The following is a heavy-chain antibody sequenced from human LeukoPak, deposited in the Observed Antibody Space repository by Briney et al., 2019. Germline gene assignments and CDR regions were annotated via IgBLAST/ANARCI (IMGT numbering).Heavy chain of an antibody. CDR1: GGSIASSGYY. CDR3: VRQRSSGWSLHY. V-gene: IGHV4-39*01. D-gene: IGHD6-13*01. J-gene: IGHJ4*02. CDR2: IYYSGST. Sequence: SETLSLTCTVSGGSIASSGYYWAWIRQPPGKRLEWIGSIYYSGSTYYNPSLKSRVTISVDTSKNQFSLNLSSVTAADTAMYYCVRQRSSGWSLHYWGQGTLVTVSS.